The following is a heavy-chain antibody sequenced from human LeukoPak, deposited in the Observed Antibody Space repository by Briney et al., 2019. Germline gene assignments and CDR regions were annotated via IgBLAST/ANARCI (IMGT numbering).Heavy chain of an antibody. J-gene: IGHJ4*02. V-gene: IGHV1-2*02. CDR3: AREYASGSYEALGY. D-gene: IGHD3-10*01. CDR2: INSDSGGT. CDR1: GYTFTGFY. Sequence: GASVKVSCKASGYTFTGFYMHWVRQAPGQGLEWMGWINSDSGGTNYAQKFQGRVTMTRDASNSTAYMELSRLRSDDTAVYYCAREYASGSYEALGYWGQGTLVTVSS.